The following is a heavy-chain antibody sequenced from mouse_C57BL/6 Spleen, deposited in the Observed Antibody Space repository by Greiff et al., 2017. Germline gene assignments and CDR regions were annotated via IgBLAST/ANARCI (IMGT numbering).Heavy chain of an antibody. Sequence: EVMLVESGGGLVKPGGSLKLSCAASGFTFSSYAMSWVRQTPEKRLEWVATISDGGSYTYYPDNVKGRFTISRDNAKNNLYLQMSHLKSEDTAMYYCASLLLRYGWFDYWGQGTTRTVSS. D-gene: IGHD1-1*01. J-gene: IGHJ2*01. CDR1: GFTFSSYA. CDR3: ASLLLRYGWFDY. CDR2: ISDGGSYT. V-gene: IGHV5-4*03.